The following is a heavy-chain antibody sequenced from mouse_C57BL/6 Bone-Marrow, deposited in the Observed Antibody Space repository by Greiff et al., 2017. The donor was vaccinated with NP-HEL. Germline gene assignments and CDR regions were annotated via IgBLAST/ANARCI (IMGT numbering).Heavy chain of an antibody. D-gene: IGHD3-2*02. CDR1: GYTFTSYW. CDR3: ARSSQLRLRAMVY. CDR2: IYPGSGST. V-gene: IGHV1-55*01. J-gene: IGHJ4*01. Sequence: QVQLKQPGAELVKPGASVKMSCKASGYTFTSYWITWVKQRPGQGLEWIGDIYPGSGSTNYNEKFKSKATLTVDTSSSTAYMQLSSLTSEDSAVYYCARSSQLRLRAMVYWGQGTSVTVSS.